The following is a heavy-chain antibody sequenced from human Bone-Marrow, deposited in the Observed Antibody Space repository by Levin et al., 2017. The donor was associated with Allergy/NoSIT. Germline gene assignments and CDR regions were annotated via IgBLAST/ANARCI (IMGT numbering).Heavy chain of an antibody. J-gene: IGHJ3*02. D-gene: IGHD3-16*01. V-gene: IGHV3-53*01. CDR1: EFTVRTNY. Sequence: GGSLRLSCATSEFTVRTNYMSWVRQASGKGLEWVSVIYGGNSTYYADSVKGRFTVSRDTSHNTVYLQMRSLRAEDTGVYFCAQDRHVAVSLFHIWGQGTTVIVSS. CDR3: AQDRHVAVSLFHI. CDR2: IYGGNST.